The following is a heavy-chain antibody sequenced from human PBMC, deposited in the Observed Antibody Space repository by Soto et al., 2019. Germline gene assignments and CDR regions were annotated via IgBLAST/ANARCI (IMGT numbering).Heavy chain of an antibody. J-gene: IGHJ4*02. V-gene: IGHV3-48*01. CDR3: ARDENYLSKHDY. Sequence: RGPLRCSCAPIAFPFSTNTMNWVLRAPGKGLEWISYISSTSSTIYYADSVKGRFTISRDNAKTSLYLQMNSLRAEDTAVYHCARDENYLSKHDYWGQGTLVTVSS. D-gene: IGHD1-7*01. CDR2: ISSTSSTI. CDR1: AFPFSTNT.